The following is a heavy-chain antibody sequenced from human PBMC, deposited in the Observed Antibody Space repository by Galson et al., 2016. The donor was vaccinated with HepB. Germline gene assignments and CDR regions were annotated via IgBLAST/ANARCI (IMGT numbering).Heavy chain of an antibody. Sequence: QSGAEVKKSGESLRISCKGSGYSFNRSWIAWVRQMPGKGLEWMGIIDPGDSDTRYSPSFQDQVTISADESISTADLQWNSLKASDTAVYFCARASDFWGSFDSWGQGTLVTVSS. CDR1: GYSFNRSW. CDR3: ARASDFWGSFDS. D-gene: IGHD3-3*01. CDR2: IDPGDSDT. J-gene: IGHJ4*02. V-gene: IGHV5-51*01.